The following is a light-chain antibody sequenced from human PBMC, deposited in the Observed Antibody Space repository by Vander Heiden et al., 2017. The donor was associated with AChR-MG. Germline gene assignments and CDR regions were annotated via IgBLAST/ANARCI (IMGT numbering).Light chain of an antibody. CDR3: QQTFRFPKT. CDR1: QSISTY. V-gene: IGKV1-39*01. CDR2: AAS. J-gene: IGKJ1*01. Sequence: IHLTPSPSSLSASVGDRVTITCRASQSISTYLNWYQQRPGKAPKLLIYAASTLQSGVPPRFSGSGSGTDFTLTIISLQPEDFATYFCQQTFRFPKTFGPGTKVEIK.